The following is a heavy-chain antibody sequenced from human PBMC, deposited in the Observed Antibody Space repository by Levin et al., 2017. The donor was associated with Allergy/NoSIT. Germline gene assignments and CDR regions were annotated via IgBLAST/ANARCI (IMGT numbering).Heavy chain of an antibody. CDR3: ARDRTITTTGETYCYGMDV. D-gene: IGHD7-27*01. Sequence: SETLSLTCTVSGCSISGYYWSWIRQPPGKGLEWIGYIYSSGSTKYNPSLQRRVTISVNTSKNQFSLKLSSVTAADTAVYYCARDRTITTTGETYCYGMDVWGQGTTVTVSS. CDR1: GCSISGYY. J-gene: IGHJ6*02. CDR2: IYSSGST. V-gene: IGHV4-59*01.